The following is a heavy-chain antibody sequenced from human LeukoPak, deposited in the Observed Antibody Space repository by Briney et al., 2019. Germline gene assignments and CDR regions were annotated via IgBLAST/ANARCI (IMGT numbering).Heavy chain of an antibody. CDR1: GYTFTSYA. CDR3: ARDSRYYDFWSGYPKLNYYYYYMDV. D-gene: IGHD3-3*01. Sequence: ASVKVSCKASGYTFTSYAMNWVRQAPGQGLEWMGWINTNTGNPTYAQGFTGRFVFPLDTSVSTAYLQISSLKAEDTAVYYCARDSRYYDFWSGYPKLNYYYYYMDVWGKGTTVTISS. J-gene: IGHJ6*03. CDR2: INTNTGNP. V-gene: IGHV7-4-1*02.